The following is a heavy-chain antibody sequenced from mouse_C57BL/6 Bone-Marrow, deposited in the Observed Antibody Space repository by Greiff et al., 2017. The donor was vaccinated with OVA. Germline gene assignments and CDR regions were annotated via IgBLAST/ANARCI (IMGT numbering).Heavy chain of an antibody. CDR1: GYTFTSYW. CDR3: ARGDGTMDY. J-gene: IGHJ4*01. CDR2: IYPGSGST. D-gene: IGHD2-1*01. V-gene: IGHV1-55*01. Sequence: QVQLKQSGAELVKPGASVKMSCKASGYTFTSYWITWVKQRPGQGLEWIGDIYPGSGSTNYNEKFKSKATLTVDTSSSTAYMQLSSLTSEDSAVYYCARGDGTMDYWGQGTSVTVSS.